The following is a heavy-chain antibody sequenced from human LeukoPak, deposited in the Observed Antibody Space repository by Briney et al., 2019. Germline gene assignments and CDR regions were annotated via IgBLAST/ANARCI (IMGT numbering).Heavy chain of an antibody. D-gene: IGHD3-10*01. Sequence: TGGSLRPSCAASGFTFSSYAMSWVRQAPGKGLEWVSAISSGGGSTYYADSVKGRFTISRDNSKNTLYLQMNSLRAEDTAVYYCAVFLSGGTGSYPAENDAFDIWGQGTMVTVSS. CDR2: ISSGGGST. CDR3: AVFLSGGTGSYPAENDAFDI. CDR1: GFTFSSYA. V-gene: IGHV3-23*01. J-gene: IGHJ3*02.